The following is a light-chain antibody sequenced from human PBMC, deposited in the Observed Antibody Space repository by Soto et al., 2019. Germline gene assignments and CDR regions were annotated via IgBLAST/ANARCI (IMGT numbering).Light chain of an antibody. Sequence: QSSLTQPPSASGSPGQSVTISCTGTSSDVGGYNYVSWYQQHPGKAPKLMIYEVNKRPSGVPDRFSGSKSGNTASLTVSGLQAEDEADYYCSSYAGSNNPFVFGTGTKLTVL. CDR3: SSYAGSNNPFV. J-gene: IGLJ1*01. CDR2: EVN. V-gene: IGLV2-8*01. CDR1: SSDVGGYNY.